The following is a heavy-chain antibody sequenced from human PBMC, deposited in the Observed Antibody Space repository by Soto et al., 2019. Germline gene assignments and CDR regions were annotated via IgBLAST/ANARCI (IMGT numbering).Heavy chain of an antibody. J-gene: IGHJ3*02. CDR1: GGSFSGYY. D-gene: IGHD1-26*01. CDR2: INHSGST. V-gene: IGHV4-34*01. Sequence: QVQLQQWGAGLLKPSETLSLTCAVYGGSFSGYYWRWIRQPPGKGLEWIGEINHSGSTNYNPSLKSRVTIPVDTSKNQFSLKLSSVTAAAAAVYYCASLTLEWELLLGGSGYAFDIWGQGTMVTVSS. CDR3: ASLTLEWELLLGGSGYAFDI.